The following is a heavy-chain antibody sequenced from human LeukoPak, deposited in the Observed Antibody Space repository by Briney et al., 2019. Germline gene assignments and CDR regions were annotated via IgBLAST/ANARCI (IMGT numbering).Heavy chain of an antibody. D-gene: IGHD1-1*01. CDR3: ARSSGPKYYFDY. V-gene: IGHV3-66*01. J-gene: IGHJ4*02. Sequence: PGGSLRLSCAASGFTVSSNYMSWVRQAPGKGLEWVSLIYTSTYYADSVQGRFTISRVNSKNTLYLQMNSLRAEDTAVYYCARSSGPKYYFDYWGQGTLVTVSS. CDR1: GFTVSSNY. CDR2: IYTST.